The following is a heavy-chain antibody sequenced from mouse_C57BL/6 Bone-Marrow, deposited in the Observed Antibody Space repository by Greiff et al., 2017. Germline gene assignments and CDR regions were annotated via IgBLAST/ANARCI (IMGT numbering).Heavy chain of an antibody. CDR1: GYSFTSDS. CDR2: ISYSGST. J-gene: IGHJ1*03. V-gene: IGHV3-8*01. Sequence: EVKVEESGPGLAKPSQTLSLPCSVTGYSFTSDSWHWIRKFPGNKLAYMGYISYSGSTYYNPSLKGRISITRDTSKSQYYLQLNSVTTEDTATYYCARWVTTMRYFDVWGTGTSVTVSS. D-gene: IGHD2-1*01. CDR3: ARWVTTMRYFDV.